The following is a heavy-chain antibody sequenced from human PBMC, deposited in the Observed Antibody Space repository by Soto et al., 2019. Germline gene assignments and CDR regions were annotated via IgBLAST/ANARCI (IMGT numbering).Heavy chain of an antibody. CDR2: IIPIFGTA. CDR3: ARGWDSSSSVNCFEP. V-gene: IGHV1-69*13. J-gene: IGHJ5*02. D-gene: IGHD6-6*01. Sequence: GASVKVSCKASGGTFSSYAISWVRQAPGQGLEWMGGIIPIFGTANYAQKFQGRVTITADESTSTAYMELSSLRSEDTAVYYCARGWDSSSSVNCFEPWGQGTLVTVSS. CDR1: GGTFSSYA.